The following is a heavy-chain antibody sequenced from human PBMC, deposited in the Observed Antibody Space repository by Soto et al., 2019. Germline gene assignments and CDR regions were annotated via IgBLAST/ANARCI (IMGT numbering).Heavy chain of an antibody. CDR1: GGSISSYY. V-gene: IGHV4-59*01. Sequence: PSETLSLTCTVSGGSISSYYWSWIRQPPGKGLEWIGYIYYSGSTNYNPSLKSRVTISVDTSKNQFSLKLSSVTAADTAVYYCARDGGGSGSYYYYYYGMDVWGQGTTVTVSS. CDR3: ARDGGGSGSYYYYYYGMDV. D-gene: IGHD3-10*01. J-gene: IGHJ6*02. CDR2: IYYSGST.